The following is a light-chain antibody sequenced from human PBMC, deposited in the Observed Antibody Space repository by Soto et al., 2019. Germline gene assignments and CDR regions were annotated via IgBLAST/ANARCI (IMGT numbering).Light chain of an antibody. Sequence: IVLTQSPGTLSLSPGERATLSCRASQSVSSSYLAWYQQRPGQAPRLLIHDASSRSTGIPDRFSGSGSGTDFTLTISRLEPEDFAVYYCQQYGSSPYTFGQGTKLEIK. V-gene: IGKV3-20*01. CDR2: DAS. CDR1: QSVSSSY. CDR3: QQYGSSPYT. J-gene: IGKJ2*01.